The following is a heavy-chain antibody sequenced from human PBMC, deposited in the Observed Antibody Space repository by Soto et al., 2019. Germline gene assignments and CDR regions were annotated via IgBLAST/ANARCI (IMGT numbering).Heavy chain of an antibody. V-gene: IGHV1-18*01. J-gene: IGHJ4*02. Sequence: SVKVSCKASGYTFTSYGISWVRQAPGQGLEWMGWISAYNGNTNYAQKLQGRVTMTTDTSTSTAYMELRSLRSDDTAVYYCARGDGLRYFDWLRDYWGQGTLVTVSS. CDR2: ISAYNGNT. CDR3: ARGDGLRYFDWLRDY. CDR1: GYTFTSYG. D-gene: IGHD3-9*01.